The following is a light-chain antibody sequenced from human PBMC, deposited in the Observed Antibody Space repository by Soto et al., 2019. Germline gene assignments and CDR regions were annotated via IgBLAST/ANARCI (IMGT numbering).Light chain of an antibody. CDR3: QQTKRFPFT. CDR2: AAS. V-gene: IGKV1-12*02. CDR1: QAVSNW. Sequence: DIQMTQSPSSLSASVGDEVTLTCRASQAVSNWLAWYQHRPGSAPKLLIYAASNLPSGVPARFAGSGSGTVFTLTIDSLQPEDFATYYCQQTKRFPFTFGGGPKVDMK. J-gene: IGKJ4*01.